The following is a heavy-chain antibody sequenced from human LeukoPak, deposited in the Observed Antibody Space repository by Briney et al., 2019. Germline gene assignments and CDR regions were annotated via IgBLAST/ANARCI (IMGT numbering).Heavy chain of an antibody. V-gene: IGHV3-74*01. CDR2: INSDGSST. CDR1: GFTFRSYW. Sequence: GGSLRLFCGASGFTFRSYWMHWVRQAPGKGLVWVSRINSDGSSTRYATSVKGRFTISRDNAKNTLYLQMNSLRAEDTAVYYCARAGIGGAFDIWGQGTMVIVSS. J-gene: IGHJ3*02. CDR3: ARAGIGGAFDI. D-gene: IGHD2/OR15-2a*01.